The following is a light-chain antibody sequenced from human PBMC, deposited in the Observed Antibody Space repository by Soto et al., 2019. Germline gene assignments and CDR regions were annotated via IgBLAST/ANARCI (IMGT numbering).Light chain of an antibody. J-gene: IGLJ3*02. V-gene: IGLV1-47*01. CDR1: SSNIGSNY. CDR3: AAWDASLSGWV. Sequence: QSVLTQPPSASGTPGQRVTISCSGSSSNIGSNYVYWYQQLPGTAPKLLIYRNNERPSVVPDRFSGSKSGTSASLAISGLRSEDEADYHCAAWDASLSGWVFGGGTKLTVL. CDR2: RNN.